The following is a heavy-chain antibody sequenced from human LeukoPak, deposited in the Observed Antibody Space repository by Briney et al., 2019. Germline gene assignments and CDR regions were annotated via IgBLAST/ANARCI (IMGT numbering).Heavy chain of an antibody. CDR2: INHSGST. D-gene: IGHD3-10*01. V-gene: IGHV4-34*01. CDR3: ARGALYYYGSGSPFGY. CDR1: GGSFSGYY. J-gene: IGHJ4*02. Sequence: SETLSLTCAVYGGSFSGYYWSAIRQPPGRGLEWIGEINHSGSTNYNPSLKSRVTISVDTSKNQFSLKPSSVTAADTAVYYCARGALYYYGSGSPFGYWGQGTLVTVSS.